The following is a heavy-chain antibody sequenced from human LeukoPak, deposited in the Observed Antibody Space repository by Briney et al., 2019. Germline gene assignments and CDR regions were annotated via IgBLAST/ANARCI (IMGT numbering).Heavy chain of an antibody. J-gene: IGHJ4*02. CDR2: IYYSGHT. D-gene: IGHD6-19*01. CDR1: GGSISSSSDY. CDR3: ASTPSGSSAWYYFDK. Sequence: SETLSLTCTVSGGSISSSSDYWGWIRQPPGKGLEWIGSIYYSGHTYYNPSLKSRVTISVDTSKKQFSLKLSSVTAADTAVYYCASTPSGSSAWYYFDKWGQGTLVTVSS. V-gene: IGHV4-39*01.